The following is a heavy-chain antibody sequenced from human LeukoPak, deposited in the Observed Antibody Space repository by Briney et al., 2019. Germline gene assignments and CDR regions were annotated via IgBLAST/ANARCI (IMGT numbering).Heavy chain of an antibody. V-gene: IGHV3-7*04. CDR3: ARGGGLDV. CDR2: INHNGDVN. J-gene: IGHJ6*02. CDR1: GFTFSSYL. Sequence: GGSLRLSCAASGFTFSSYLMNWARQAPGKGLEWVASINHNGDVNYYVDSVKGRFTPSRDNAKNSRYLQMSNFRAENTPPYFCARGGGLDVWRQGATVTVSS.